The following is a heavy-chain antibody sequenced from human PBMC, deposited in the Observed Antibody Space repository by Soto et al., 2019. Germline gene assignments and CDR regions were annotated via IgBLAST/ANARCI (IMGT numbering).Heavy chain of an antibody. CDR3: ARGSLIYSQVCYFDY. D-gene: IGHD5-12*01. Sequence: QVQLQESGPGLVKPSGTLSLTCAVSSGSISSSNWWSWVRQPPGKGLEWIGEIYHSGSTNYNPSLKSRVTILVDKSKNQFSLKLSSVTAADTAVYYCARGSLIYSQVCYFDYWGQGTLVTVSS. J-gene: IGHJ4*02. CDR1: SGSISSSNW. CDR2: IYHSGST. V-gene: IGHV4-4*02.